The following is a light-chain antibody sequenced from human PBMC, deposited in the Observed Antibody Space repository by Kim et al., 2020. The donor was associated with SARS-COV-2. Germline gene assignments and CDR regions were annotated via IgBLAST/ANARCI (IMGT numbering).Light chain of an antibody. Sequence: AGKEARIPCGENSSGLQGVHWCQQKPGKAPVLVIFYDTDRPAGIPERFSGSNSGNTATLTISRVEAGDEADYYCQVWDTGSDHPIFGGGTKLTVL. J-gene: IGLJ2*01. CDR3: QVWDTGSDHPI. CDR1: SSGLQG. V-gene: IGLV3-21*04. CDR2: YDT.